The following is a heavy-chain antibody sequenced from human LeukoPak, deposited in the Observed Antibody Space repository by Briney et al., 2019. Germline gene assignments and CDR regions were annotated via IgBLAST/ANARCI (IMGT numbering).Heavy chain of an antibody. CDR2: ISSSGSTI. V-gene: IGHV3-48*03. J-gene: IGHJ4*02. CDR3: ARSSLDYYDSSGHDY. D-gene: IGHD3-22*01. Sequence: GRSLRLSCTTAGFNFGEYAMTWVRQAPGKGLEWVSYISSSGSTIYYADSVKGRFTISRDNAKNSLYLQMNSLRAEDTAVYYCARSSLDYYDSSGHDYWSQGTLVTVSS. CDR1: GFNFGEYA.